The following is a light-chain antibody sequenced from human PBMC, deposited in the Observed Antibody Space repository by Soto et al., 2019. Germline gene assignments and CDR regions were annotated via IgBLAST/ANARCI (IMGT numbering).Light chain of an antibody. CDR3: QQYRLYT. CDR1: QSISNW. CDR2: KAS. J-gene: IGKJ2*01. Sequence: DIQMTQSPSTLSASVGDRVTITCRASQSISNWLAWYQQKPGKAPKLLIYKASSLESGVPSRFSGSGSGTEFTLTISSLQPDDFATYYCQQYRLYTFGQGTKLEIK. V-gene: IGKV1-5*03.